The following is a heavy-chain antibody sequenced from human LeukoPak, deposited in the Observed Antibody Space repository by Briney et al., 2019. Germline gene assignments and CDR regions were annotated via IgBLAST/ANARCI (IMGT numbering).Heavy chain of an antibody. CDR1: GFSFGESD. J-gene: IGHJ4*02. V-gene: IGHV3-23*01. CDR2: INYLGHFT. CDR3: AKDPNSEGGY. Sequence: GGALTLSCADSGFSFGESDVNLFGEAASEGTKWVANINYLGHFTSYADSVKGRFTIARDNSKNMLFLQMDGLRVEDTALYYCAKDPNSEGGYWGQGIPGTVPS. D-gene: IGHD1-1*01.